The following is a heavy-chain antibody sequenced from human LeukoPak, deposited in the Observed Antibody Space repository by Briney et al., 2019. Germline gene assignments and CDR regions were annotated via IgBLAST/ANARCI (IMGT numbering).Heavy chain of an antibody. D-gene: IGHD2-15*01. CDR1: GFTFSDAW. CDR2: IKSKTDGGTT. Sequence: PGGSLRLSCAASGFTFSDAWMSWVRQAPGKGLEWVGRIKSKTDGGTTDYAAHVKGRFTISRDDSKNTLYLQMNSLKIEDTAVYYCTSHCSGGSCYSANDWGQGTLVTVSS. J-gene: IGHJ4*02. V-gene: IGHV3-15*01. CDR3: TSHCSGGSCYSAND.